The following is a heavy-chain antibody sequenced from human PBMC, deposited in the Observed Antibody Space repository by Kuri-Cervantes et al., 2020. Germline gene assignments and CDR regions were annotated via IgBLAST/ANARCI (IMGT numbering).Heavy chain of an antibody. D-gene: IGHD3-22*01. Sequence: GESLKISCAASGFTFSSYSMNWVRQAPGKGLEWVSVIYSGGSTYYADSVKGRFTISRDNSKNTLYLQMNSLRAEDTAVYYCARDRFSDGMDVWGQGTTVTVSS. CDR3: ARDRFSDGMDV. J-gene: IGHJ6*02. V-gene: IGHV3-66*02. CDR2: IYSGGST. CDR1: GFTFSSYS.